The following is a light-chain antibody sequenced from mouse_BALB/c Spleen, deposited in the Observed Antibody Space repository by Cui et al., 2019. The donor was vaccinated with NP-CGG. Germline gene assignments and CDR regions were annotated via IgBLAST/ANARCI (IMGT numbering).Light chain of an antibody. CDR2: GTN. CDR3: ALWYSNHWV. V-gene: IGLV1*01. Sequence: QAVVTPESALTTSPGETVTLTCRSSTGAVTTSNSANWVQEKPDHLFTGLIGGTNNRAPGVPARFSGSLIGDKAALTITGAQTEDEAIYFCALWYSNHWVFGGGTKLTVL. CDR1: TGAVTTSNS. J-gene: IGLJ1*01.